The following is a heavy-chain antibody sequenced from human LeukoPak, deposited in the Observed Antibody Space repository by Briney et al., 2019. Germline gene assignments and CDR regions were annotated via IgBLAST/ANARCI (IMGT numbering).Heavy chain of an antibody. CDR2: IWYDGSNK. CDR3: AKFRRPRYYGSGSYYDHPPDY. V-gene: IGHV3-33*06. Sequence: GGSLTLSCAASGFTFSSYGMHWVRQAPGQGLDWVAVIWYDGSNKYYADSAKGRFTISRDNSKNTLYLQMNSLRAEDTAVYYCAKFRRPRYYGSGSYYDHPPDYWGQGTLVTVSS. J-gene: IGHJ4*02. CDR1: GFTFSSYG. D-gene: IGHD3-10*01.